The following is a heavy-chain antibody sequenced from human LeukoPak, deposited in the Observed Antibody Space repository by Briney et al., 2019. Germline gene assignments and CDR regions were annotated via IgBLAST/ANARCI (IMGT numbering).Heavy chain of an antibody. CDR1: GGSISSYY. J-gene: IGHJ4*02. Sequence: PSETLSLTCTVSGGSISSYYWSWIRQPPGKGLEWIGSIYYSGSTYYNPSLKSRVTISVDTSKNQFSLKLSSVTAADTAVYYCARVRTGDMDYWGQGTLVTVSS. CDR2: IYYSGST. CDR3: ARVRTGDMDY. D-gene: IGHD7-27*01. V-gene: IGHV4-59*12.